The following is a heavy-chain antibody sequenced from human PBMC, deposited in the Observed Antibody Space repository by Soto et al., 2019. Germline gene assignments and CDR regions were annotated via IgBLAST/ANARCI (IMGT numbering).Heavy chain of an antibody. V-gene: IGHV3-23*01. CDR3: AKDTAQYSSSWYTGDFDY. CDR1: GFTFSSYA. Sequence: PGGSLRLSCAASGFTFSSYAMSWVRQAPGKGLEWVSAISGSGGSTYYADSVKGRFTISRDNSKNTLYLQMNSLRAEDTAVYYCAKDTAQYSSSWYTGDFDYWSQGTQVTVSS. D-gene: IGHD6-13*01. CDR2: ISGSGGST. J-gene: IGHJ4*02.